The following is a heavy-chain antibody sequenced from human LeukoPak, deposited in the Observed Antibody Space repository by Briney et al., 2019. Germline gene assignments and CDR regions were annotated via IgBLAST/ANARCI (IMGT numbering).Heavy chain of an antibody. CDR2: INHSGST. V-gene: IGHV4-34*01. D-gene: IGHD2-21*01. J-gene: IGHJ5*02. CDR3: ARGEDAIRFDP. CDR1: GGSFSGYY. Sequence: PSETLSLTCVVYGGSFSGYYWSWIRQPPGKGLEWIGEINHSGSTNYNPSLKSRVTISVDTSKNQFSLKLSSVTAADTAVYYCARGEDAIRFDPWGQGTLVTVSS.